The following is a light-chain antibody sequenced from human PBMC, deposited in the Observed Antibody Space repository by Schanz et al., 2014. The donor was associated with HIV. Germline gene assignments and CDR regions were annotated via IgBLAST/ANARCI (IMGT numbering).Light chain of an antibody. CDR2: EVT. V-gene: IGLV2-8*01. J-gene: IGLJ1*01. Sequence: QSALTQPPSASGSPGQSVTISCTGTSSDVGDYNYVSWYQQHPGKAPKLMIYEVTKRPSGVPDRFSGSKSGTSASLAITGLQAEDEADYYCQSYDKSLSGPYVFGGGTKVTVL. CDR3: QSYDKSLSGPYV. CDR1: SSDVGDYNY.